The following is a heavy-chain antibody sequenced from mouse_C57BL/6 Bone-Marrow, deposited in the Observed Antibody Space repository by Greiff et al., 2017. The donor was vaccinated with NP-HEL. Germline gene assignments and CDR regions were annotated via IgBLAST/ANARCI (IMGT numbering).Heavy chain of an antibody. V-gene: IGHV2-4*01. CDR1: GFSLTSYG. Sequence: VQGVESGPGLVQPSQSLSITCTVSGFSLTSYGVHWVRQPPGKGLEWLGVIWSGGSTDYNAAFISRLSISKDNSKSQVFFKMNSLQADDTAIYYCATLTGVFDYWGQGTTLTVSS. CDR2: IWSGGST. J-gene: IGHJ2*01. CDR3: ATLTGVFDY. D-gene: IGHD4-1*01.